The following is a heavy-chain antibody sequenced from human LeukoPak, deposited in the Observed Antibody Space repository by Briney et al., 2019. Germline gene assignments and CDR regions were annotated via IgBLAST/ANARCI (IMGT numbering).Heavy chain of an antibody. Sequence: GGSLRLSCAASGFTFSSYWMSWVRQAPGKGLEWVANIKQDGSEKYYVDSVKGRFTISRDNSKNTLFLQMNSLRAEDTAVYYCAKESKTRIAALDFWGQGTLVTVSS. J-gene: IGHJ4*02. CDR2: IKQDGSEK. V-gene: IGHV3-7*03. CDR1: GFTFSSYW. CDR3: AKESKTRIAALDF. D-gene: IGHD6-13*01.